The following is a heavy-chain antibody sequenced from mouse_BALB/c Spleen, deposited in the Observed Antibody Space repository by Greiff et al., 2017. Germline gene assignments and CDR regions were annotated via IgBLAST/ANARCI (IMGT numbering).Heavy chain of an antibody. CDR3: ARDTTFAY. D-gene: IGHD2-12*01. V-gene: IGHV5-6-5*01. CDR2: ISSGGST. Sequence: EVQLVESGGGLVKPGGSLKLSCAASGFTFSSYAMSWVRQTPEKRLEWVASISSGGSTYYPDSVKGRFTISRDNARNTLFLQMTSLRSEDTAMYYCARDTTFAYWGQGTLVTVSA. J-gene: IGHJ3*01. CDR1: GFTFSSYA.